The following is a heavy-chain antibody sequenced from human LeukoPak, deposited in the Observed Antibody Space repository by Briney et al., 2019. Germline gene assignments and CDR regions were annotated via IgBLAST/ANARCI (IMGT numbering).Heavy chain of an antibody. J-gene: IGHJ4*02. D-gene: IGHD3-3*01. V-gene: IGHV3-30*02. CDR2: IRYDGSNK. Sequence: GGSLRLSCAASGFTFSSYGMHWVRQAPGKGLEWVAFIRYDGSNKYYADSVKGRFTISRDNSKNTLYLQMNSLRAEDTAVYYCAKGGKDTIFGVVSGDYFDYWGQGTLVTVSS. CDR3: AKGGKDTIFGVVSGDYFDY. CDR1: GFTFSSYG.